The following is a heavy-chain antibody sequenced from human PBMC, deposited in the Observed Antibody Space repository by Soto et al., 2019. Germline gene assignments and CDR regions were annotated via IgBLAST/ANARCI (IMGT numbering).Heavy chain of an antibody. V-gene: IGHV1-18*01. CDR3: ARVGILGTTHDSWFVP. D-gene: IGHD1-26*01. CDR2: ISGYNGNT. CDR1: GYTFASYG. J-gene: IGHJ5*02. Sequence: ASVKVSCKASGYTFASYGINWVRQAPGQGLEWMGWISGYNGNTKYAQKFQGRVTVTTDTSTSTGYMELRSLRSDDTAVYYCARVGILGTTHDSWFVPWGQATLVTVS.